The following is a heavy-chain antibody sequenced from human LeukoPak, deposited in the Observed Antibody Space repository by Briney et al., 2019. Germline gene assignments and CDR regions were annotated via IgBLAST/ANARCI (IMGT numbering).Heavy chain of an antibody. V-gene: IGHV1-18*01. D-gene: IGHD1-26*01. CDR1: GYTFTSYG. J-gene: IGHJ4*02. CDR3: ARVTEWELLPDFDY. Sequence: ASVKVSCKASGYTFTSYGISWVRQAPGQGREWMGWISAYNGNTNYAQKLQGRVTMTTDTSTSTAYMELRSLRSDDTAVYYCARVTEWELLPDFDYWGQGTLVTVSS. CDR2: ISAYNGNT.